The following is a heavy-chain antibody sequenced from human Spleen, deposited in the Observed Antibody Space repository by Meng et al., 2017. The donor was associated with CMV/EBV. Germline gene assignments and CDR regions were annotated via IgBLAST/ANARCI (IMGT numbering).Heavy chain of an antibody. CDR1: GFTFSGSA. D-gene: IGHD2-8*01. V-gene: IGHV3-73*01. CDR2: IRSKANSYAT. CDR3: TTGRTI. Sequence: GESLKISCAASGFTFSGSAMHWVRQASGKGLEWVGRIRSKANSYATAYAASVKGRFTISRDDSKNTLYLQMNSLKIEDTAVYYCTTGRTIWGQGTLVTVSS. J-gene: IGHJ4*02.